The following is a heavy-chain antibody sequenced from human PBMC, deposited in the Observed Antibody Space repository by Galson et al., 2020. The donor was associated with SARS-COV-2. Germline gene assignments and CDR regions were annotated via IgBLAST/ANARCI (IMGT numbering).Heavy chain of an antibody. CDR1: GFTFSSYA. CDR3: ARGKLRYFDWSILNSYYYYYGMDV. CDR2: ISYDGSNK. Sequence: QAGGSLRLSCAASGFTFSSYAMHWVRQAPGKGLEWVAVISYDGSNKYYADSVKGRFTISRDNSKNTLYLQMNSLRAEDTAVYYCARGKLRYFDWSILNSYYYYYGMDVWGQGTTVTVSS. J-gene: IGHJ6*02. D-gene: IGHD3-9*01. V-gene: IGHV3-30-3*01.